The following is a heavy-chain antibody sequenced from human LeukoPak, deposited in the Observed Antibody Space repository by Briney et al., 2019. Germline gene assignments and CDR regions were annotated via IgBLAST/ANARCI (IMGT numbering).Heavy chain of an antibody. CDR1: GFTFSDYD. D-gene: IGHD1-1*01. J-gene: IGHJ4*02. Sequence: GGSLRLSCAASGFTFSDYDMHWVRQATGEGLEWVSAIGTAGDTYYTGSVKGRFTISRENARNSLYLQMNSLRAGDTAVYYCARVAKERVGGVYYFDYWGQGTLVTVSS. CDR3: ARVAKERVGGVYYFDY. V-gene: IGHV3-13*01. CDR2: IGTAGDT.